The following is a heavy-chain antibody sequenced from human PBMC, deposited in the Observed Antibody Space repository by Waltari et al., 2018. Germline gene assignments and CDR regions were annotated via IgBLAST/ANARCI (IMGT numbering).Heavy chain of an antibody. CDR1: GCTFSDHA. Sequence: QVHLVESGGGVVQPGRSLILSCVGSGCTFSDHAMHWVRQAPGKGVGWVAIISYEGSNKYYADSVRGRFTISRDNSKNMLYLEMNSLRAEDTAVYYCARDLYSSGPREADSWGQGTLVAVSS. J-gene: IGHJ4*02. V-gene: IGHV3-30*04. D-gene: IGHD3-22*01. CDR2: ISYEGSNK. CDR3: ARDLYSSGPREADS.